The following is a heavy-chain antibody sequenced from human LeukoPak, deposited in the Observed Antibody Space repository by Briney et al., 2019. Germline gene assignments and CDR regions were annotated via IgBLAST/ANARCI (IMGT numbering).Heavy chain of an antibody. CDR2: ISWNSGSI. CDR3: AKARPPIAVAGPEGGFDY. Sequence: GGSLGLSCAASGFTFDDYAMHWVRQAPGKGLEWVSGISWNSGSIGYADSVKGRFTISRDNAKNSLYLQMNSLRAEDTALYYCAKARPPIAVAGPEGGFDYWGQGTLVTVSS. V-gene: IGHV3-9*01. D-gene: IGHD6-19*01. J-gene: IGHJ4*02. CDR1: GFTFDDYA.